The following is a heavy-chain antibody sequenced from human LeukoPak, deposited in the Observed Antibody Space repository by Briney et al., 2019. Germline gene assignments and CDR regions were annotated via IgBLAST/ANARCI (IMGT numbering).Heavy chain of an antibody. J-gene: IGHJ4*02. V-gene: IGHV3-21*01. CDR2: ISSSRGFI. Sequence: GGSLRLSCVASGFTFNNYGINWVRRAPGKGLEWVSSISSSRGFINYADSVKGRFTISRDNAKNSVYLQMNSLRAEDTAVYYCARVLRPVTGPSDCWGQGTLVTVSS. CDR3: ARVLRPVTGPSDC. CDR1: GFTFNNYG. D-gene: IGHD6-19*01.